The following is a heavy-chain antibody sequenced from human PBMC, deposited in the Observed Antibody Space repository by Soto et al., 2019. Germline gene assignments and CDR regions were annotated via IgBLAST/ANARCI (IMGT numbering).Heavy chain of an antibody. J-gene: IGHJ6*02. CDR3: ARVRSSSKIHYYYYGMDV. D-gene: IGHD6-6*01. Sequence: PGGSLRLSCAASGFTFSSYAMHWVRQAPGKGLEWVAVISHDGSNKYYADSVKGRFTISRDNSKNTLYLQMNSLRAEDTAVYYCARVRSSSKIHYYYYGMDVWGQGTTVTVSS. CDR1: GFTFSSYA. V-gene: IGHV3-30-3*01. CDR2: ISHDGSNK.